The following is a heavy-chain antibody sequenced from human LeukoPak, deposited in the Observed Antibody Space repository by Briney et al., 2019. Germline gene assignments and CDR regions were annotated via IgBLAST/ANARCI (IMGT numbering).Heavy chain of an antibody. V-gene: IGHV3-66*01. CDR2: IYSGGST. J-gene: IGHJ4*02. CDR1: GFTVSSNY. Sequence: GGSLRLSCAASGFTVSSNYISWGRQAPGEGLEWVSVIYSGGSTYYADSVKGRFTISTDNSKNTLYLQMNSLRAEATAVYYCARIISSWVYFDYWGQGALVTVSS. CDR3: ARIISSWVYFDY. D-gene: IGHD6-13*01.